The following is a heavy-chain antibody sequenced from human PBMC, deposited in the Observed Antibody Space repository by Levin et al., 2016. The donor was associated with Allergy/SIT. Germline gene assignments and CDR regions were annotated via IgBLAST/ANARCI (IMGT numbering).Heavy chain of an antibody. J-gene: IGHJ5*02. CDR2: INDSGST. CDR1: GGSFSGYY. Sequence: SETLSLTCAVYGGSFSGYYWSWIRQPPGKGLEWIGEINDSGSTNYNPSLKSRVTISVDTSKNQFSLRLSSVTAADTAVYYCAKVGYCGPTNCFNFDPWGPGTLVTVSS. V-gene: IGHV4-34*01. D-gene: IGHD2-2*01. CDR3: AKVGYCGPTNCFNFDP.